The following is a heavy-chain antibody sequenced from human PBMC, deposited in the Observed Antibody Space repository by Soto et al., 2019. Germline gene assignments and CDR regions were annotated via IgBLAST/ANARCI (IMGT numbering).Heavy chain of an antibody. CDR2: ISYDGSNK. Sequence: VQLVESGGGVVQPGRSLRLSCAASGFTFSSYGMHWVRQAPGKGLEWVAVISYDGSNKYYADSVKGRFTISRDNSKNTLYLQMNSLRAEDTAVYYCAKDRRGGWEPALDAFDIWGQGTMVTVSS. CDR3: AKDRRGGWEPALDAFDI. J-gene: IGHJ3*02. V-gene: IGHV3-30*18. D-gene: IGHD6-19*01. CDR1: GFTFSSYG.